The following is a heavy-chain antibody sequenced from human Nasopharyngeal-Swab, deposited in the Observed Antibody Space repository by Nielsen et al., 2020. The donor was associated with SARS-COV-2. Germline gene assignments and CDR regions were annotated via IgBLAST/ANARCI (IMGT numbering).Heavy chain of an antibody. CDR1: GVSVSPHY. CDR2: IYYGGST. D-gene: IGHD4-17*01. Sequence: SEPLSLTCNVSGVSVSPHYWSWLRQPPGKRLEWVGYIYYGGSTNYNPSLKNRVTMSVDTSKNQSSLKLTSVTAADTAVYYCAKGGDYGIRDYWGQGTLVTVSS. V-gene: IGHV4-59*08. CDR3: AKGGDYGIRDY. J-gene: IGHJ4*02.